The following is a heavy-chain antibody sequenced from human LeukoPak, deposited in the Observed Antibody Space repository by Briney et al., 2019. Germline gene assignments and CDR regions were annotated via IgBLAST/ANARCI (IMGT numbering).Heavy chain of an antibody. J-gene: IGHJ4*02. V-gene: IGHV3-30*04. Sequence: PGGSLRLSCAASGFTFSSYAMHWVRQAPGKGLEWVAVISYDGSNKYYADSVKGRFTISRDNSKNTPYLQMNSLRAEDTAVYYCARSPAMVRGVIILLDYWGQGTLVTVSS. CDR1: GFTFSSYA. CDR3: ARSPAMVRGVIILLDY. CDR2: ISYDGSNK. D-gene: IGHD3-10*01.